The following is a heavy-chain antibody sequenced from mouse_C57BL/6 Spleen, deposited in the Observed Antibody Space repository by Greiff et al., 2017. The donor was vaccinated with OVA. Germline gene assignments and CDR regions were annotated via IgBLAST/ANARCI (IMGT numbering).Heavy chain of an antibody. J-gene: IGHJ3*01. CDR3: VSRGFAY. V-gene: IGHV1-18*01. CDR2: ITPNNGGT. CDR1: GYTFTDYN. Sequence: EVQLQESGPELVKPGASVKIPCKASGYTFTDYNMDWVKQSHGKSLEWIGDITPNNGGTIYNQKFKGKATLTVDKSSSTAYMELRSLTSEDTAVYYCVSRGFAYWGQGTLGTVSA.